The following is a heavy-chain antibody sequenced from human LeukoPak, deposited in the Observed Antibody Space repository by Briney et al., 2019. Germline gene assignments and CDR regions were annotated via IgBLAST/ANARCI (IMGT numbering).Heavy chain of an antibody. Sequence: GRSLRLSCAASGFTFSSYGMHWVRQAPGKGLEWVAVIWYDGSNKYYADSVKARFTISRDNSKNTLYLQMNSLRAEDTAVYYCARGSSGWYLLFDYWGQGTLVTVSS. J-gene: IGHJ4*02. CDR1: GFTFSSYG. V-gene: IGHV3-33*01. CDR3: ARGSSGWYLLFDY. D-gene: IGHD6-19*01. CDR2: IWYDGSNK.